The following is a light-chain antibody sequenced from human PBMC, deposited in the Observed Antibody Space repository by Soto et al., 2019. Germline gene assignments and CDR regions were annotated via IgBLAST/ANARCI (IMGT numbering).Light chain of an antibody. CDR2: NNP. CDR1: RSNIGSNN. CDR3: AAWDDRLDGYV. V-gene: IGLV1-44*01. Sequence: QSVLPKLPTASGIHGKRVTTSCSGRRSNIGSNNVNWYQQLPGTAPRLLNFNNPLRPSGVPDRFSGSKSGTSASLAISWRQSEEEGDYYCAAWDDRLDGYVFGTGTKVTV. J-gene: IGLJ1*01.